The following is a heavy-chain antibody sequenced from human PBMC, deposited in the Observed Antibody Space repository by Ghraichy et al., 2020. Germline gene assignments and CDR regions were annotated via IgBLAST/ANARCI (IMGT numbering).Heavy chain of an antibody. CDR3: ARSTYDYNWSYFFYYYMDV. CDR1: GFTFSSYW. D-gene: IGHD1-1*01. J-gene: IGHJ6*03. Sequence: GGSLRLSCAASGFTFSSYWMSWVRQAPGKGLEWVANIKQDGSEKYYVDSVKGRFTISRDNAKNSLYLQMNSLRAEDTAVYYCARSTYDYNWSYFFYYYMDVWGIGTMVTVSS. V-gene: IGHV3-7*04. CDR2: IKQDGSEK.